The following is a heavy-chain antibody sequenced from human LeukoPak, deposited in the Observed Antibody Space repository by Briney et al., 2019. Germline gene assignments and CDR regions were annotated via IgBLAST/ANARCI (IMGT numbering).Heavy chain of an antibody. J-gene: IGHJ4*02. Sequence: GGSLRLSCAASGFTFSSYGMHWVRQAPGKGLEWVAFIRYDGSNKYYADSVKGRFTISRDNSKNTLYLQMNSLRAEDTAVYYCAKLVYIVVVPAAKASDYWGQGTLVTVSS. CDR2: IRYDGSNK. CDR3: AKLVYIVVVPAAKASDY. D-gene: IGHD2-2*01. CDR1: GFTFSSYG. V-gene: IGHV3-30*02.